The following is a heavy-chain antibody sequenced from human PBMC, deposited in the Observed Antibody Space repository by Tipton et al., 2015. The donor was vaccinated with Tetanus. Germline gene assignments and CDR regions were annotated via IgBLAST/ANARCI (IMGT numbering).Heavy chain of an antibody. J-gene: IGHJ5*02. Sequence: TFSTYGLHWVRQAPGKGLEWIGTFYSGGSIFYNPSFKSRATISVDTPKNQISLRLTSVASADTAVYYCARHSSWFAPWGQGTLVTVSS. CDR2: FYSGGSI. CDR3: ARHSSWFAP. CDR1: TFSTYG. V-gene: IGHV4-39*01. D-gene: IGHD2/OR15-2a*01.